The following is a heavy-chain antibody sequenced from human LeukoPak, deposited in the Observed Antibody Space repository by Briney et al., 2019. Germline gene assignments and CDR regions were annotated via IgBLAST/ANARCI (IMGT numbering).Heavy chain of an antibody. D-gene: IGHD6-19*01. CDR3: ARDPSGWYKNYFDY. J-gene: IGHJ4*02. CDR2: ISAYNGNT. CDR1: GYTFTSYG. V-gene: IGHV1-18*01. Sequence: ASVKVSCKASGYTFTSYGISWVRQAPGQGLEWMGWISAYNGNTNYAQKLQGRVTMTTDTSTSTAYMELRSLRSDDTAVYYCARDPSGWYKNYFDYWGQGTLVTVSS.